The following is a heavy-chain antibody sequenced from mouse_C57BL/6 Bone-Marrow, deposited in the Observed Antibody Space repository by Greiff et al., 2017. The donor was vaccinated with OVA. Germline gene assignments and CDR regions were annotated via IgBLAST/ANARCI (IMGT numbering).Heavy chain of an antibody. J-gene: IGHJ2*01. CDR1: GFNIKDYY. V-gene: IGHV14-2*01. D-gene: IGHD1-1*01. CDR3: VITTVVARDY. CDR2: IDPEDGET. Sequence: VQLQQSGAELVKPGASVKLSCTASGFNIKDYYMHWVKQRTEQGLEWIGRIDPEDGETKYAPKFKGKATITADTSSNTAYLQLSSLTSADTAVYYCVITTVVARDYWGQGTTLTVSS.